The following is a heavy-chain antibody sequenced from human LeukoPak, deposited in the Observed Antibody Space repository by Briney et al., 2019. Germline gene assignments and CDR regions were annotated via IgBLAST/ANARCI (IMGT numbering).Heavy chain of an antibody. Sequence: PGGSLRLSCAASGFPFDISWLNWVRQAPGKGPEWVATMKPDGSEKYYVDSVEGRFTISRDNSKNTLYLQMNSLRPEDTAVYYCSKGAAAGPKGRYYFDFWGQGTLVTVSS. CDR2: MKPDGSEK. J-gene: IGHJ4*02. CDR1: GFPFDISW. D-gene: IGHD6-13*01. V-gene: IGHV3-7*05. CDR3: SKGAAAGPKGRYYFDF.